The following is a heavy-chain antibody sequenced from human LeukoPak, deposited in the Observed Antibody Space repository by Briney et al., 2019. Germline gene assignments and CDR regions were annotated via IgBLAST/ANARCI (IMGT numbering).Heavy chain of an antibody. Sequence: SETLSLTCAVYGGSFSGYYWIWIRQPPGKGLELIGEINHNGSTNYKPSLKSRVPISVDTSKNQFSLKLSSVTAADTAVYYCARGRGYHYDFWSGYHEFDYWGQGTLVTVSS. D-gene: IGHD3-3*01. V-gene: IGHV4-34*01. CDR1: GGSFSGYY. J-gene: IGHJ4*02. CDR3: ARGRGYHYDFWSGYHEFDY. CDR2: INHNGST.